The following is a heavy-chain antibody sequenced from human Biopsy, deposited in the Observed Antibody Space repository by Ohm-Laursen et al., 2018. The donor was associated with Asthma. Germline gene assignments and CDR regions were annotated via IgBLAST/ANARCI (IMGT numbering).Heavy chain of an antibody. CDR1: YGSITSGGYY. CDR3: ARAQDYYDSRGYYRSFDY. J-gene: IGHJ4*02. CDR2: IYYSGST. Sequence: TLSLTCTVPYGSITSGGYYWTWTRQHPGKGLEWIGFIYYSGSTYYNPSLKRRVSISIYTSKNQFSLKLSSVTAADTAVYYCARAQDYYDSRGYYRSFDYWGQGTLVTGSS. V-gene: IGHV4-31*03. D-gene: IGHD3-22*01.